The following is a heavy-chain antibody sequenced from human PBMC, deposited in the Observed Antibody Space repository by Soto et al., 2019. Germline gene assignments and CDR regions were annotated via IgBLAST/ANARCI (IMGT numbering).Heavy chain of an antibody. CDR3: ATFVFCTTTTCYGREGAY. J-gene: IGHJ4*02. CDR1: GFTFDSYG. D-gene: IGHD2-2*01. V-gene: IGHV3-23*01. Sequence: EVQLLESGGGLVQPGGSLRLSCAASGFTFDSYGMSWVRQAPGKGLGWVSGISYSGGNVYYADSVKGRFTISRDNSKNTLFLQMNNLRAEDTAVYYCATFVFCTTTTCYGREGAYWGQGTLVTVSS. CDR2: ISYSGGNV.